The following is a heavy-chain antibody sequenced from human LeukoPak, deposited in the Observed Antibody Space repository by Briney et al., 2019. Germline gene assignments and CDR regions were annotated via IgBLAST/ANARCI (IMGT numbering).Heavy chain of an antibody. CDR2: IRGKANSYAT. Sequence: GGSLRLSCAASGFTFSDSAMNWVRQASGKGLEWVSHIRGKANSYATAYAASVRGRFTISRDDSKTTAYLQMSSLKTEETAVYYCTGGSGWYSPDYWGQGTLVTVSS. V-gene: IGHV3-73*01. D-gene: IGHD6-19*01. CDR1: GFTFSDSA. J-gene: IGHJ4*02. CDR3: TGGSGWYSPDY.